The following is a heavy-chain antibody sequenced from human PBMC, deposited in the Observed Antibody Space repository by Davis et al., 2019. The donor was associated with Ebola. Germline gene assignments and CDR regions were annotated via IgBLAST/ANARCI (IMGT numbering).Heavy chain of an antibody. J-gene: IGHJ4*02. V-gene: IGHV4-38-2*02. CDR2: IYYSGST. Sequence: MPSETLSLTCTVSGYSISSGYYWGWIRQPPGKGLEWIGSIYYSGSTYYNPSLKSRVTISVDRSKNQFSLKLSSVTAADTAVYYCARLGFGEEDDYWGQGILVTVSS. D-gene: IGHD3-10*01. CDR1: GYSISSGYY. CDR3: ARLGFGEEDDY.